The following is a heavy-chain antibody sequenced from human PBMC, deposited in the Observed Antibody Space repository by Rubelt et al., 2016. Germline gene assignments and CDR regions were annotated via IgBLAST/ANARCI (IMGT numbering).Heavy chain of an antibody. Sequence: QVQLVQSGAEVKKPGASVKVSCKASGYTFTSSGISWVRQAPGQGLEWMGWISAYNGNTNYAQNVQGRGTMSTDTCTRTAYMELRSRRSDDTAVYYCARDYCSGGSCYSGFDYWGQGTLVTVSS. D-gene: IGHD2-15*01. V-gene: IGHV1-18*01. CDR3: ARDYCSGGSCYSGFDY. J-gene: IGHJ4*02. CDR1: GYTFTSSG. CDR2: ISAYNGNT.